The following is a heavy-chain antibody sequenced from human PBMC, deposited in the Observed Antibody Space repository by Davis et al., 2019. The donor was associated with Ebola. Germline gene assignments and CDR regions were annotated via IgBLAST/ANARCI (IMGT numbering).Heavy chain of an antibody. J-gene: IGHJ3*02. CDR3: ARGSYYYGSGSYQALDI. V-gene: IGHV3-33*01. CDR1: GFAFSFYG. CDR2: IWYDGNNE. D-gene: IGHD3-10*01. Sequence: PGGSLRLSCATSGFAFSFYGMHWVRQAPGKGLEWVSVIWYDGNNEYYADSVKGRFTISRDNSENTLYLQMNSLRAEDTAVYYCARGSYYYGSGSYQALDIWGQGTMVTVSS.